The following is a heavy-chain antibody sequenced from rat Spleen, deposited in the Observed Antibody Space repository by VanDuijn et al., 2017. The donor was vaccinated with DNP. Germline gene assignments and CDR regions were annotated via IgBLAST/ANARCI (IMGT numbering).Heavy chain of an antibody. Sequence: EVQLVESGGGLVQPGRSMKLSCAASGFTFSNYYMAWVRQAPTKGLEWVASISTGGGNTFYRHSVKGRFTISRDNAESTLYLQMNSLRSEDTATYYCTRDNYSSYMPYYYAMDAWGQGTSVTVSS. CDR2: ISTGGGNT. D-gene: IGHD1-2*01. V-gene: IGHV5-25*01. CDR3: TRDNYSSYMPYYYAMDA. CDR1: GFTFSNYY. J-gene: IGHJ4*01.